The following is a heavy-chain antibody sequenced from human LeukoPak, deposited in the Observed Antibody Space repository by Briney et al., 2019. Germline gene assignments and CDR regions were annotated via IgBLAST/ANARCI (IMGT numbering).Heavy chain of an antibody. CDR3: ARHGTGGYCSSTSCSETFDY. V-gene: IGHV5-51*01. CDR1: GYSFTSYW. J-gene: IGHJ4*02. CDR2: IYPGDSDT. D-gene: IGHD2-2*01. Sequence: GESLKISCKGSGYSFTSYWIGWVRQMPGKGLEWMGIIYPGDSDTRYSPSFLGQVTISADKSISTAYLQWSSLKASDTAMYYCARHGTGGYCSSTSCSETFDYWGQGTLVTVSS.